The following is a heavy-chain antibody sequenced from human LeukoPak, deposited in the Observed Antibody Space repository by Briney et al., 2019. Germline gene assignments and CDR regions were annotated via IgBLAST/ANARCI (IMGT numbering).Heavy chain of an antibody. D-gene: IGHD1-26*01. Sequence: SETLSLTCSVSGASVSSSHWNWIRQSPGKGLEWIANVDYNGSTKYNPSLRGRGTMSLDTSKNQFSLELSSVTAADTAVYYCASGIVGGTFTGLKNKHYYYIDVWGKGTTVTVSS. V-gene: IGHV4-59*02. CDR2: VDYNGST. J-gene: IGHJ6*03. CDR3: ASGIVGGTFTGLKNKHYYYIDV. CDR1: GASVSSSH.